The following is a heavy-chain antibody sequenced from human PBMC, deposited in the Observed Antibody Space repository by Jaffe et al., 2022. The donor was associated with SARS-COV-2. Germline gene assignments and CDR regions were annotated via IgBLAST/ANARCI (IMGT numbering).Heavy chain of an antibody. CDR3: ARDLNPDTSRIVVATYGMDV. Sequence: EVQLVESGGGLVQSGGSLRLSCAASGFILSGNSMNWVRQAPGKGLEWVSYISEGSSSIYYADSVQGRFTISRDNAKNSLYLQMNSLRDEDTAVYYCARDLNPDTSRIVVATYGMDVWGPGTTVTVSS. J-gene: IGHJ6*02. D-gene: IGHD3-22*01. V-gene: IGHV3-48*02. CDR1: GFILSGNS. CDR2: ISEGSSSI.